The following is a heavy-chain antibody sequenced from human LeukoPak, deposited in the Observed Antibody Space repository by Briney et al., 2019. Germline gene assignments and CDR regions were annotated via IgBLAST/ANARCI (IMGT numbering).Heavy chain of an antibody. Sequence: GGSLRLSCAASGFTFSNYWMQWVRQAPGKGLVWVSRINGEGGTSYADSVKGRFTISRDNAKNTVHLQMNSLRAEDTAVYYCARDLVYGSGSCGHWGQGTLVTVST. CDR1: GFTFSNYW. CDR2: INGEGGT. J-gene: IGHJ4*02. D-gene: IGHD3-10*01. V-gene: IGHV3-74*01. CDR3: ARDLVYGSGSCGH.